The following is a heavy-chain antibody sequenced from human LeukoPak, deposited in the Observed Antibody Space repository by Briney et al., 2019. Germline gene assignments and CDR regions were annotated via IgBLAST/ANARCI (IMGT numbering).Heavy chain of an antibody. CDR1: GYTFTSYG. J-gene: IGHJ5*02. Sequence: SASVKVSCKASGYTFTSYGISWVRQAPGQGLEWMGWISAYNGNTNYAQKLQGRVTMTTDTSTSTAYMELRSLRSDDTAVYYCARDGVVVVAAEMGFDPWGQGTLVTVSP. D-gene: IGHD2-15*01. V-gene: IGHV1-18*01. CDR2: ISAYNGNT. CDR3: ARDGVVVVAAEMGFDP.